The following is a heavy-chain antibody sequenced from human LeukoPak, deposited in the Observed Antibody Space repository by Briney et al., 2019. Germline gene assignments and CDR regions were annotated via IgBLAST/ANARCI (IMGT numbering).Heavy chain of an antibody. CDR2: IYTSGST. CDR1: GGSISSGSYY. Sequence: SQTLSFTCTVSGGSISSGSYYWSWIRQPAGKGLEWIGRIYTSGSTNYNPSLKSRVTVSVDTSKNQFSLRLSSVTAADTAVYYCARYIYGVWHFDYWGQGTLVTVSS. CDR3: ARYIYGVWHFDY. V-gene: IGHV4-61*02. J-gene: IGHJ4*02. D-gene: IGHD2-8*01.